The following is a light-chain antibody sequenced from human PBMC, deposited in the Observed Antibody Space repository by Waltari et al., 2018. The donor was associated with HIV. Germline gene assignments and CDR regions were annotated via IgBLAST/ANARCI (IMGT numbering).Light chain of an antibody. J-gene: IGLJ3*02. CDR1: SSNIGTSKY. CDR2: EVT. CDR3: NSFTNSGTLE. Sequence: QSALTQPASVSGSPAQSITISSTGASSNIGTSKYVSWYLQRPGKAPQIIIYEVTNRPSGVSDRFSGSKSGNTASLTISRLQPEDEAVYFCNSFTNSGTLEFGGGTKLTVL. V-gene: IGLV2-14*01.